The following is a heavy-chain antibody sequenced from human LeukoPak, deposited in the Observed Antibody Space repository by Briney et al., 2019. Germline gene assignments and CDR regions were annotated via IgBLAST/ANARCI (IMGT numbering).Heavy chain of an antibody. V-gene: IGHV4-4*07. Sequence: PSETLSLTCTVSGGSISNFYWNWIRQPARKGLEWIGRINPSGSTNYNPSLKSRLTMSVDMSKSQFSLELSSVTAADTAIYYCAREYGDFDYWGQGTLVTVSS. CDR2: INPSGST. CDR3: AREYGDFDY. D-gene: IGHD4-17*01. J-gene: IGHJ4*01. CDR1: GGSISNFY.